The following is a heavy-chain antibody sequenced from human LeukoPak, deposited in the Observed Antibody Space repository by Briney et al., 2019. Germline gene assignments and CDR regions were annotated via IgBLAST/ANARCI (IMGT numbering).Heavy chain of an antibody. Sequence: GGSLRLSCAAAGFTFSKFAMHWVRQAPGKGLEWVAVVSYDGSYKYYADSVKGRFTISRDNSKNTLYLQMNSLRAEDTAVYYCARDKSPYCSGGSCYSRFLFDPWGQGTLVTVSS. V-gene: IGHV3-30*04. CDR1: GFTFSKFA. CDR2: VSYDGSYK. CDR3: ARDKSPYCSGGSCYSRFLFDP. J-gene: IGHJ5*02. D-gene: IGHD2-15*01.